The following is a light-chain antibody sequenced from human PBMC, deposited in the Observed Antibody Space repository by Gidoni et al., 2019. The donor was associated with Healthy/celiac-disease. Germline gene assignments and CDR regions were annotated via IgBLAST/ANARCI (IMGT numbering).Light chain of an antibody. CDR1: QSVSSY. J-gene: IGKJ2*01. CDR3: QQRSNWPPYT. CDR2: DAS. Sequence: EIVLTQSPATLSLSPGERATLSCRASQSVSSYLAWYQQKPGQAPRLLIYDASNRATGIPARFSGSGSGTDFTLTISSLEPEDFAVYYSQQRSNWPPYTFXQXTKLEIK. V-gene: IGKV3-11*01.